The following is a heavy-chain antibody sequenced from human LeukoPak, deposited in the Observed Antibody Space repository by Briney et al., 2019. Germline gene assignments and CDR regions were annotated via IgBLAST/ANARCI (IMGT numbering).Heavy chain of an antibody. J-gene: IGHJ5*02. Sequence: VASVKVSCKASGYTFTSYGISWVRQAPGQGLEWMGWISAYNGNTNYAQKLQGRVTMTTDTSTSTVYMELRSLRSDDTAVYYCARDSFDYAWFDPWGQGTLVTVSS. CDR3: ARDSFDYAWFDP. V-gene: IGHV1-18*01. D-gene: IGHD4-17*01. CDR2: ISAYNGNT. CDR1: GYTFTSYG.